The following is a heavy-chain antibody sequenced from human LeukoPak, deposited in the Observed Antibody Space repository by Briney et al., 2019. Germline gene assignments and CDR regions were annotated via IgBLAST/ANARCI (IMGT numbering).Heavy chain of an antibody. CDR3: ARHGYCSGGSCYSWGYYYYMDV. CDR1: GGSISSSNW. V-gene: IGHV4-4*02. CDR2: IYHSGST. Sequence: SGTLSLTCAVSGGSISSSNWWSWVRQPPGKGLEWIGEIYHSGSTNYNPSLMSRVTIFVDTSKNQFSLKLSSVTAADTAVYYCARHGYCSGGSCYSWGYYYYMDVWGKGTTVTISS. J-gene: IGHJ6*03. D-gene: IGHD2-15*01.